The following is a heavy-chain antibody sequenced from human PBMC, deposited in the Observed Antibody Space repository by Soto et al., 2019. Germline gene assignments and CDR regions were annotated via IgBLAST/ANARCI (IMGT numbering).Heavy chain of an antibody. CDR2: ISYSGST. V-gene: IGHV4-31*03. D-gene: IGHD1-7*01. J-gene: IGHJ3*01. CDR3: ARWELRIRDALDL. CDR1: GGSVSSGAYY. Sequence: QVQLQESGPGLVKPSQTLSLTCTVSGGSVSSGAYYWSWIRQHPGKGLEWIGYISYSGSTYYNPSPKRRVTISVDTSKNHFSLKLSSETAADTAVYSFARWELRIRDALDLWGQGTMVTVSS.